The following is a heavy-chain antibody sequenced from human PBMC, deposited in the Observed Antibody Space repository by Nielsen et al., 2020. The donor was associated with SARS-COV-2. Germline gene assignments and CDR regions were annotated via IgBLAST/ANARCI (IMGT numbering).Heavy chain of an antibody. Sequence: GGSLRLSCASSGFTFSSYAMSWVRQAPGKGLEWVSTLSGSSESTYYADSVRGRFTISRDNSKNTLDLQMNSLRVEDTAVYYCARDWSRAFDVWGQGTMVTVSS. CDR3: ARDWSRAFDV. CDR1: GFTFSSYA. J-gene: IGHJ3*01. CDR2: LSGSSEST. V-gene: IGHV3-23*01.